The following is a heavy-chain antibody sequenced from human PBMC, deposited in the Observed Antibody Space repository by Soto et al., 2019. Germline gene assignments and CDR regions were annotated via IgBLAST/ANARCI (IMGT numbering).Heavy chain of an antibody. D-gene: IGHD6-19*01. CDR3: ARAAYDSSGWYFYYYGMDV. CDR1: GDSVSSNSAA. Sequence: SQTLSLTCAISGDSVSSNSAAWNWIRQSPSRGLEWLGRTYYRSKWYNDYAVSVKSRIIINPDTSKNQFSLQLNSVTPEDTAVYYCARAAYDSSGWYFYYYGMDVWGQGTTVTVSS. CDR2: TYYRSKWYN. J-gene: IGHJ6*02. V-gene: IGHV6-1*01.